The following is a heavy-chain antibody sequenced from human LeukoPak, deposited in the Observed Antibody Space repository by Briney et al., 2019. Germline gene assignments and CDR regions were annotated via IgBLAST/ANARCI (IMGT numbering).Heavy chain of an antibody. V-gene: IGHV4-59*01. J-gene: IGHJ4*02. CDR1: GGSISCYF. Sequence: KTSDTLSLTCTVSGGSISCYFWSWIQQPPGKGLEWSGYIYYSGSTNYNPSLKSRVTISVDTSKNQFSLKLSSVTAAETAVYYCATGQWLRPFDYWGQGSLVTVSS. CDR2: IYYSGST. CDR3: ATGQWLRPFDY. D-gene: IGHD5-12*01.